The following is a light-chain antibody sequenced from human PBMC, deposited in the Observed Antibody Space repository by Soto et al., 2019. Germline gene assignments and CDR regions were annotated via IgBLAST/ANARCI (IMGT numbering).Light chain of an antibody. CDR2: MAS. CDR1: QSISSW. CDR3: QQYHTYWT. Sequence: IQMTQSPSTLSASVGDRVTITCRASQSISSWLAWYQQKPWKAPKLLIYMASTLESGVPSRFSGSGSGTEFTLTISSLQPDDFATYYCQQYHTYWTFGQGTKVEI. V-gene: IGKV1-5*03. J-gene: IGKJ1*01.